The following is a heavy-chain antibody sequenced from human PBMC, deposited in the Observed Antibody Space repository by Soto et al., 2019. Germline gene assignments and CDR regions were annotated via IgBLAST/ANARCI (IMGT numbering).Heavy chain of an antibody. D-gene: IGHD6-13*01. CDR3: ASDRGIAAAGSRVDP. CDR2: ISAYHGNT. V-gene: IGHV1-18*01. J-gene: IGHJ5*02. CDR1: GYTFTSYG. Sequence: ASVKVSCKASGYTFTSYGISWVRQAPGQGLEWMGWISAYHGNTNYAQKLQGRVTMTTDTSTSTAYMELRSLRSDDTAVYYCASDRGIAAAGSRVDPWGQGTLVTVSS.